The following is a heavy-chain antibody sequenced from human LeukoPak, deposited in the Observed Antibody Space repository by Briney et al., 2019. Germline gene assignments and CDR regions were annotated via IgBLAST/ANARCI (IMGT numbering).Heavy chain of an antibody. D-gene: IGHD1-26*01. CDR1: GFTFSSYW. CDR3: ARASPLQGATIGYYYGMDV. CDR2: IKQDGSEK. J-gene: IGHJ6*02. Sequence: GGSLRLSCAASGFTFSSYWMSWVRQAPGKGLEWGANIKQDGSEKYYVDSVKGRFTISRDNAKNSLYLQMNSLRAEDTALYYCARASPLQGATIGYYYGMDVWGQGTTVTVSS. V-gene: IGHV3-7*01.